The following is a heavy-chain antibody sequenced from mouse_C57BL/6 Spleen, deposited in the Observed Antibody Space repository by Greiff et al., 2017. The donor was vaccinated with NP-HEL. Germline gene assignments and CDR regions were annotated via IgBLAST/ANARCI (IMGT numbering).Heavy chain of an antibody. CDR1: CYTFTDYE. CDR3: TRNWDGY. D-gene: IGHD4-1*01. V-gene: IGHV1-15*01. Sequence: VQLQASGAELVRPGASVTLSCQASCYTFTDYEMHWVKQTPVHGLELIGAIDPETGGTAYNQKFKGKAILTADQSSSTAYMELRSLTSEDSAVYYCTRNWDGYWGQGTTLTVSS. CDR2: IDPETGGT. J-gene: IGHJ2*01.